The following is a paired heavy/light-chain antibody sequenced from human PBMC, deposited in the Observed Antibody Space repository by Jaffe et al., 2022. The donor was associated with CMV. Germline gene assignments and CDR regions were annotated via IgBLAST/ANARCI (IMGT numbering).Light chain of an antibody. Sequence: DIQMTQSPSSLSASVGDRVTITCQASQDIGKYLNWYQQKPGKVPKLLIYDATNLETGVPSRFSGIESGTDFIFTISSLQPEDIGTFYCQQYDNLPRQTFGQGTKVEVK. CDR3: QQYDNLPRQT. CDR1: QDIGKY. CDR2: DAT. J-gene: IGKJ1*01. V-gene: IGKV1-33*01.
Heavy chain of an antibody. Sequence: QVQLVQSGAEVKKPGSSVKLSCKASGDTFTKYIFNWVRQAPGHGLEWIGGNIPLFGTANSAQKFRGRVTITADEITSTAYMELSGLRSEDTAIYYCTSSPYCSGVNCHPDSWGQGTLVTVSS. CDR2: NIPLFGTA. D-gene: IGHD2-15*01. CDR3: TSSPYCSGVNCHPDS. CDR1: GDTFTKYI. V-gene: IGHV1-69*01. J-gene: IGHJ4*02.